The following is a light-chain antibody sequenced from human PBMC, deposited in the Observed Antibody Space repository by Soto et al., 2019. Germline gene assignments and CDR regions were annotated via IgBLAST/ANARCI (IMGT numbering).Light chain of an antibody. J-gene: IGLJ1*01. CDR3: SSYTTSSTYV. CDR1: SSDVGGYNY. Sequence: QSALTQPASVSGSPGQSIAISCTGTSSDVGGYNYVSWYQQHPGKAPKLILCDVSNRPSGVSDRFSGSKSGNTASLTISGLQTEDEADYYCSSYTTSSTYVFGTGTQLTV. CDR2: DVS. V-gene: IGLV2-14*01.